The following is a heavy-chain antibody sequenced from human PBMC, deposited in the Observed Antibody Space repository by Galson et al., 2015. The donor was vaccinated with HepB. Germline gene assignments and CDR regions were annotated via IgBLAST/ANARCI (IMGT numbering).Heavy chain of an antibody. Sequence: SLRISCAASGFTFSEYALHWVRQAPVKGLEWVAVISFDGTQSYYTDSVTGRFTISRDNSRNTLFLQLSGLRYDDTAIYYCARDLNGGAMDVWGQGTTVTVSS. CDR2: ISFDGTQS. V-gene: IGHV3-30*10. CDR3: ARDLNGGAMDV. J-gene: IGHJ6*02. D-gene: IGHD7-27*01. CDR1: GFTFSEYA.